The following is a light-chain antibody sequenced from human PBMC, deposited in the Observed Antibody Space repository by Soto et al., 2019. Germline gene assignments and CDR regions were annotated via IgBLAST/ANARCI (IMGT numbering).Light chain of an antibody. CDR1: QSVSSSY. CDR3: QQYGISWT. Sequence: EIVLTQSPGTLSLSPGERATLSCRASQSVSSSYLAWYQQKPGQAPRLLIYGASSRATGIPDRFSGSGSGTDFTLTISRLEPEDFAVYYWQQYGISWTVGQGTKVEIK. V-gene: IGKV3-20*01. J-gene: IGKJ1*01. CDR2: GAS.